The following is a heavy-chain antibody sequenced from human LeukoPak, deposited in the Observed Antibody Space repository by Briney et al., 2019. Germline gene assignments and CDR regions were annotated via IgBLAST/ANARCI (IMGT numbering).Heavy chain of an antibody. D-gene: IGHD5-24*01. V-gene: IGHV1-2*02. CDR2: INPNSGGT. CDR3: ARDFMRDGYNLDY. CDR1: GCTFTGYY. Sequence: GASVKVSCTASGCTFTGYYMHWVRQAPGQGLEWMGWINPNSGGTNYAQKFQGRVTITADKSTSTAYMELSSLRSEDTAVYYCARDFMRDGYNLDYWGQGTLVTVSS. J-gene: IGHJ4*02.